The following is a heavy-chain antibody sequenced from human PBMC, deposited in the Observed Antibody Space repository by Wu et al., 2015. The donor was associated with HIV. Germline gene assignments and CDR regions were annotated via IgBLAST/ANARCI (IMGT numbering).Heavy chain of an antibody. J-gene: IGHJ5*02. D-gene: IGHD3-3*01. CDR3: ARAKSITIFGVVIQGTENNWFDP. V-gene: IGHV1-46*03. Sequence: QVQLVQSGAEVKKPGASVKVSCKASGYTFTSYYMHWVRQAPGQGLEWMGIINPSGGSTSYAQKFQGRVTMTRDTSTSTVYMELSSLRSEDTAVYYCARAKSITIFGVVIQGTENNWFDPVGPGNPGHRLL. CDR1: GYTFTSYY. CDR2: INPSGGST.